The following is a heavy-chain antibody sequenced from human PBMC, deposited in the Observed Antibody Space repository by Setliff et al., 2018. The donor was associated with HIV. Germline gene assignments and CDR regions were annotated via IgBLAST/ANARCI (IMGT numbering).Heavy chain of an antibody. J-gene: IGHJ4*02. Sequence: SETLSLTCSVSGDSISNSSSYWGWIRRPPGKELEWIGSIHFSGTTYYNPSLKSRVTISVDTSKNQFFLKLTSVTAADTAMYYCARSPDYWGQGTQVTVSS. CDR1: GDSISNSSSY. CDR2: IHFSGTT. V-gene: IGHV4-39*07. CDR3: ARSPDY.